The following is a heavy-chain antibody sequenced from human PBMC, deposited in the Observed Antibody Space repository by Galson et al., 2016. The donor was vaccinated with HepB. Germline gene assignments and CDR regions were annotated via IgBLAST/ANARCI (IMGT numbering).Heavy chain of an antibody. Sequence: SLRLSCAASGFTFSSHDMHWVRQPPGKGLEWVAAIPSHGYRKYYADSVKGRFTISRDNSKNALYLQMNSLRAEDTAAYYCAKSGYCSGNSCYNSFDPWGQGTLVTVSS. J-gene: IGHJ5*02. CDR3: AKSGYCSGNSCYNSFDP. CDR2: IPSHGYRK. D-gene: IGHD2-15*01. CDR1: GFTFSSHD. V-gene: IGHV3-30*18.